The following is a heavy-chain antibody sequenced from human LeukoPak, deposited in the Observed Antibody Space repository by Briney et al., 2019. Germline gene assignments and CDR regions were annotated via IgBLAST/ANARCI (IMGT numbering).Heavy chain of an antibody. CDR2: INPRGDAT. V-gene: IGHV1-46*01. Sequence: GASVKASCKASGNTFIGYWIHRVRQAPGQGLEWMGAINPRGDATIGAQKFQGRVTTTRDTSTSTVYIELSSLRSEDTAVYYCAREGQQLKHFDYWGQGTLVTVSS. CDR1: GNTFIGYW. D-gene: IGHD1-1*01. CDR3: AREGQQLKHFDY. J-gene: IGHJ4*02.